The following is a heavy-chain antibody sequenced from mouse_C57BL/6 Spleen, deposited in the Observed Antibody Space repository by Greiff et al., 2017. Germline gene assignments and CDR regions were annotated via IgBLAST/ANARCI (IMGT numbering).Heavy chain of an antibody. J-gene: IGHJ4*01. V-gene: IGHV1-39*01. Sequence: VQLKESGPELVKPGASVKISCKASGYSFTDYNMNWVKQSNGKSLEWIGVINPNYGTTSYNQKFKGKATLTVDQSSSTAYMQLNSLTSEDSAVYYCARGQTAQASEMDYWGQGTSVTVSS. CDR2: INPNYGTT. CDR3: ARGQTAQASEMDY. CDR1: GYSFTDYN. D-gene: IGHD3-2*02.